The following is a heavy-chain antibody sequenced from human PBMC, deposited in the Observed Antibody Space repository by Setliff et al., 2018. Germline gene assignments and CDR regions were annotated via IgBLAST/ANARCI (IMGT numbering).Heavy chain of an antibody. CDR2: INANSGGT. CDR1: GYTFTLYY. CDR3: ARDSPEMVAPPAAHCFDP. J-gene: IGHJ5*02. Sequence: GASVKVSCKASGYTFTLYYLHWVRQAPGQGLEWMGRINANSGGTNYAQKFQGRVTMTTDTSTSTAYMELRSLRSDDTAVYYCARDSPEMVAPPAAHCFDPWGQGTLVTVSS. D-gene: IGHD2-15*01. V-gene: IGHV1-2*06.